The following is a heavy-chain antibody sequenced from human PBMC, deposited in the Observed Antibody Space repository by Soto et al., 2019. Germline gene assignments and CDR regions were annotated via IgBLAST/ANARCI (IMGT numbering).Heavy chain of an antibody. D-gene: IGHD2-2*01. V-gene: IGHV4-34*01. CDR1: GGSFSGYY. CDR2: INHSGST. J-gene: IGHJ2*01. Sequence: QVQLQQWGAGLLKPSETLSLTCAVYGGSFSGYYWSWIRQPPGKGLEWIGEINHSGSTNYNLSLKCGVTISVDTSKNQFTLKLSSVAAADTAVYYCARGGRLVPAAQSTGWYFDLWGRGTLVTVSS. CDR3: ARGGRLVPAAQSTGWYFDL.